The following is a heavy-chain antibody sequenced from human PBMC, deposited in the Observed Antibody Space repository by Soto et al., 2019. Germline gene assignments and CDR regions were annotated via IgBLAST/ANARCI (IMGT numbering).Heavy chain of an antibody. V-gene: IGHV4-4*02. CDR2: IYHSGST. CDR3: ARMVWFGEVNYMDV. Sequence: SETLSLTCAVSSASISSSNWWSWVRRPPGKGLEWIGEIYHSGSTNYNPSLTSRITISIDTSKNQFSLNLSPVTAADTAMYYCARMVWFGEVNYMDVWGKGTRVTVSS. CDR1: SASISSSNW. D-gene: IGHD3-10*01. J-gene: IGHJ6*03.